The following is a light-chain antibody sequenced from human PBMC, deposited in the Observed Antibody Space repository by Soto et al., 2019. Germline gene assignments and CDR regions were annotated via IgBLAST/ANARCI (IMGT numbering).Light chain of an antibody. J-gene: IGKJ1*01. CDR3: QQTYIPPQT. CDR2: DAS. V-gene: IGKV1-39*01. Sequence: DILMTQSPSSLSASVGDRVTITCRASQRISTYLNWYQQKPGKAPNLLIWDASTLQSGVPSRFSASGSATDFTLNIRSLRVEDSATYYWQQTYIPPQTFAQGTKVDIK. CDR1: QRISTY.